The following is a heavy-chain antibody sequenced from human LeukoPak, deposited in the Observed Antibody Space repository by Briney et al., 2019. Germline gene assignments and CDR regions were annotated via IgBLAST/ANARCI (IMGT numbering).Heavy chain of an antibody. D-gene: IGHD6-13*01. CDR3: ARVGYSSSWYGIDY. Sequence: PGGSLRLSCVASGFTFTIYNMNWVRQAPGKGLEWVSSISTSGSYIYYADSVKGRFTISRDNAKNSLFLQMSGLRAEDTAVYYCARVGYSSSWYGIDYWGQGTLVTVSS. V-gene: IGHV3-21*01. CDR2: ISTSGSYI. CDR1: GFTFTIYN. J-gene: IGHJ4*02.